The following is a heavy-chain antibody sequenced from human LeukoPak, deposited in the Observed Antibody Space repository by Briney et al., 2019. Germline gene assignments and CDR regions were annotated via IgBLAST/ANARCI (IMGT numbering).Heavy chain of an antibody. D-gene: IGHD3-22*01. CDR2: ISGRGGST. J-gene: IGHJ3*02. CDR3: AKAQYYYDSSGDHDAFDI. V-gene: IGHV3-23*01. CDR1: GFTLSSYD. Sequence: GGSLRLSCAASGFTLSSYDMSWVRQAPGKGLAWVSAISGRGGSTYYADSVKGRFTISRDNSKNTLYLQMNSLRAEDTAVYYCAKAQYYYDSSGDHDAFDIWGQGTMVTVSS.